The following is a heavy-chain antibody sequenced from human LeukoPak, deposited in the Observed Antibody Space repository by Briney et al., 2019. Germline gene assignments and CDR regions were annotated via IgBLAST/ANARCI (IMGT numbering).Heavy chain of an antibody. CDR2: IYAGDSST. V-gene: IGHV5-51*01. CDR3: ARHSCYDS. D-gene: IGHD3-16*01. CDR1: GFTFNTYS. Sequence: GESLKISCQGSGFTFNTYSFAWVRQMPGKGLEWMGVIYAGDSSTRYSPSFQGQVTISVDKSISTAYLQWNSLKASDSAIYYCARHSCYDSWGQGTLVTVSS. J-gene: IGHJ4*02.